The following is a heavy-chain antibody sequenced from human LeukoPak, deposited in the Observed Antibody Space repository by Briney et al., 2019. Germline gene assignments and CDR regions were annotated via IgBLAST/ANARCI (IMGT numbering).Heavy chain of an antibody. J-gene: IGHJ5*02. CDR3: ARGLVSSWRHNWFDP. D-gene: IGHD6-13*01. CDR2: INHSGST. CDR1: GGSFSDFY. V-gene: IGHV4-34*01. Sequence: ASETLSLTCAVYGGSFSDFYWSWIRQPPGKGLEWIGQINHSGSTNYNPSLNSRVTISVDTSKNQFSLKLSSVTAADMAVYYCARGLVSSWRHNWFDPWGQGTLVTVSS.